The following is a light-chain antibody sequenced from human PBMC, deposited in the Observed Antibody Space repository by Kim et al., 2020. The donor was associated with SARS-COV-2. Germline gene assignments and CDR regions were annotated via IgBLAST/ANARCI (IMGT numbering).Light chain of an antibody. J-gene: IGKJ1*01. CDR3: QQYETTPPT. CDR1: QDVFYSPRNKNY. V-gene: IGKV4-1*01. Sequence: TVMTQSPDSLAVSLGERATINCKSSQDVFYSPRNKNYLAWYQQKPGQPPKLLIYWASTRESGVPDRFSGSGSGTDFTLTISDLQAEDVAVYYCQQYETTPPTFGQGTKVEIK. CDR2: WAS.